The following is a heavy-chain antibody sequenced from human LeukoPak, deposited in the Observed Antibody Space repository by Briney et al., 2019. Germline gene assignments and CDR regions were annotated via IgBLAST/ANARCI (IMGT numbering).Heavy chain of an antibody. J-gene: IGHJ4*02. V-gene: IGHV5-51*01. CDR2: IYPGDSDI. D-gene: IGHD3-16*01. CDR3: ARRSSSGGYYFDY. CDR1: GYIFSSYW. Sequence: GESLEISCKVSGYIFSSYWIGWVRQMPGKGPEWMVIIYPGDSDIKYSPSFEGQVTISADESNSTAYLQWTSLKASDTAMYYCARRSSSGGYYFDYWGQGTLVTVSS.